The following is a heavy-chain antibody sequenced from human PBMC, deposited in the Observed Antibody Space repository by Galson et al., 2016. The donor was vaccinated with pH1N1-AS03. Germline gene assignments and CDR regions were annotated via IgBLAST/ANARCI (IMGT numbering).Heavy chain of an antibody. Sequence: SLRLSCAASGFTINNNYMSWVRQAPGKGLEWVSVIYGGGDTFYADSVKGRVTISRGNSKNTWYLQMNSLRVEDTAVYYCAREPSWELGNYFDYWGQGTLVTVSS. CDR2: IYGGGDT. D-gene: IGHD4-23*01. CDR1: GFTINNNY. J-gene: IGHJ4*02. V-gene: IGHV3-53*01. CDR3: AREPSWELGNYFDY.